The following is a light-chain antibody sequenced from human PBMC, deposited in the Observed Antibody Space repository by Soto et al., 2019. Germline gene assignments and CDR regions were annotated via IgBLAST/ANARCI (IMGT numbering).Light chain of an antibody. J-gene: IGKJ4*01. CDR1: QDISNY. CDR3: QQYDNLPLT. V-gene: IGKV1-33*01. CDR2: DAS. Sequence: DIRMTQSRSSLSASVRDRVTITCQASQDISNYLNWYQQKPGKAPKLLIYDASNLETGVPSRFSGSGSGTDFTFTISSLQPEDIATYYCQQYDNLPLTFGGGTKVEIK.